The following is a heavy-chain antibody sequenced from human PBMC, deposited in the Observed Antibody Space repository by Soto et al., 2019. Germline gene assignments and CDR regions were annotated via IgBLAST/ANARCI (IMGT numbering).Heavy chain of an antibody. CDR2: ISSSGSTI. D-gene: IGHD3-3*01. CDR3: ARDSDFWSGYYSYNWFDP. CDR1: GFTFSDYY. J-gene: IGHJ5*02. Sequence: GSLRLSCAASGFTFSDYYLSWIRQAPGKRLEWVSYISSSGSTIYYADSVKGRFTISRDNAKNSLYLQMNSLRAEDTAVYYCARDSDFWSGYYSYNWFDPWGQGTLVTVSS. V-gene: IGHV3-11*01.